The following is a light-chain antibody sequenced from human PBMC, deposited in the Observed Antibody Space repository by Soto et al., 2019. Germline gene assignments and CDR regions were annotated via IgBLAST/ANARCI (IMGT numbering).Light chain of an antibody. J-gene: IGKJ1*01. CDR1: QSVTSNY. V-gene: IGKV3-20*01. Sequence: EIVLTQSPRTLSLSPGERVTLSCRASQSVTSNYLAWYQQKPDQAPRLLIYDASSRATGIPDRFSGSGSGTDFTLTINSLEPEDFAVYYCQQYGSTPPWTFGQGTKVDIK. CDR3: QQYGSTPPWT. CDR2: DAS.